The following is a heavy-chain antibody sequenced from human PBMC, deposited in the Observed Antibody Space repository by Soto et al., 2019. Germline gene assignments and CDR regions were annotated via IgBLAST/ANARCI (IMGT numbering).Heavy chain of an antibody. Sequence: EVQLVESGGGLVKPGGSLRLSCAASGFTFSDYTMNWVRQAPGKGLEWVSSIRSSISTIYYADSVRGRFTISRDIAKNSLYLQINSLRADATAVYYFARDATRWFGEVIFDYWGQGTLVIVSS. D-gene: IGHD3-10*01. CDR3: ARDATRWFGEVIFDY. V-gene: IGHV3-21*01. J-gene: IGHJ4*02. CDR1: GFTFSDYT. CDR2: IRSSISTI.